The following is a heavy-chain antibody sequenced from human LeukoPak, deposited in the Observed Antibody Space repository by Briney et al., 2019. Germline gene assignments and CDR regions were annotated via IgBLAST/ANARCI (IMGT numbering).Heavy chain of an antibody. CDR2: ISGSGGST. CDR3: ARDLQGEDIVVVPAASDY. D-gene: IGHD2-2*01. V-gene: IGHV3-23*01. Sequence: GGSLRLSCAASGFTFSSYAMSWVRQAPGKGLEWVSAISGSGGSTYYADSVKGRFTISRDNAKNSLYLQMNSLRAEDTAVYYCARDLQGEDIVVVPAASDYWGQGTLVTVSS. CDR1: GFTFSSYA. J-gene: IGHJ4*02.